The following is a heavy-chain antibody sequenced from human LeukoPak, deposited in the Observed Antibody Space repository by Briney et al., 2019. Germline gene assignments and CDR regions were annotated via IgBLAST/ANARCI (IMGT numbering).Heavy chain of an antibody. J-gene: IGHJ4*02. CDR3: AKGGHSYGYADY. V-gene: IGHV3-30*18. D-gene: IGHD5-18*01. Sequence: GGSLRLSCAASGFSFSTYAMPWVRQAPGKGLEWVTAISSDGSNKNYADFVQGRFTSSRDNSKNPLYLQMNSLRAEDTAVYYCAKGGHSYGYADYWGQGTLVTVSS. CDR2: ISSDGSNK. CDR1: GFSFSTYA.